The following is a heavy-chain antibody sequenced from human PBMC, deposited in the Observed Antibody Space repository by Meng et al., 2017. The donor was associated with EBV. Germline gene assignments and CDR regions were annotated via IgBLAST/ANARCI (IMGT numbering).Heavy chain of an antibody. CDR3: AKDLAGGIAVDY. Sequence: EVPLLGSGGGVGQRGGPLRLSCAASGFTFSSYAMSWVRQAPGKGLEWVSAISGSGGSTYYADSVKGRFTISRDNSKNTLYLQMNSLRAEDTAVYYCAKDLAGGIAVDYWGQGTLVTVSS. CDR2: ISGSGGST. V-gene: IGHV3-23*01. J-gene: IGHJ4*02. D-gene: IGHD6-13*01. CDR1: GFTFSSYA.